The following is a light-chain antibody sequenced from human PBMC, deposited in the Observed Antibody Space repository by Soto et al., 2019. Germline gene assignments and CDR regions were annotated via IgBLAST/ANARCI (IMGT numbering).Light chain of an antibody. CDR3: SSYTSSSTLV. Sequence: QSALTQPASVSGSPGQSITISCTGTSSDVGGYTYVSWYQQHPGKAPKLMIYDVSNRPSGVSNRFSGSKSGNTASLTISGLQAEDEADYYGSSYTSSSTLVFGGGTKLTVL. V-gene: IGLV2-14*01. CDR2: DVS. CDR1: SSDVGGYTY. J-gene: IGLJ2*01.